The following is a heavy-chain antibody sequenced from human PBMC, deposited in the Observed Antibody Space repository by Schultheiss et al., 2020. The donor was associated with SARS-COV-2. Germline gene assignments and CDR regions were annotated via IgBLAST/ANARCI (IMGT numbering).Heavy chain of an antibody. Sequence: ASVKVSCKASGYAFIGFYIHWLRQAPGQGLQWMGWINPDSGATSSAQRFQGRVTMTTDTSISTVYMELTRLTSDDTALYYCARESASTVTSNFDNWGQGTLVTVSS. CDR1: GYAFIGFY. V-gene: IGHV1-2*02. J-gene: IGHJ4*02. D-gene: IGHD4-11*01. CDR2: INPDSGAT. CDR3: ARESASTVTSNFDN.